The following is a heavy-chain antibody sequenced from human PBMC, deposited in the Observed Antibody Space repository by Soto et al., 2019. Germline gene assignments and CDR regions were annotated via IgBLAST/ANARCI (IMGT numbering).Heavy chain of an antibody. V-gene: IGHV3-23*01. CDR1: GFTFSSYA. D-gene: IGHD6-13*01. Sequence: PGGSLRLSCAASGFTFSSYAMSWVRQAPGKGLEWVSAISGSGGSTYYADSVKGRFTISRDNSKNTLYLQMNSLRAEDTAVYYCAKQFLAAAGSGDAFDIWGQGTMVTVSS. CDR2: ISGSGGST. J-gene: IGHJ3*02. CDR3: AKQFLAAAGSGDAFDI.